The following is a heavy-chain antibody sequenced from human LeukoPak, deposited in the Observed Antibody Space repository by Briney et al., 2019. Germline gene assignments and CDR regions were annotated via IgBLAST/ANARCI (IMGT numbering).Heavy chain of an antibody. CDR2: IYYSGST. D-gene: IGHD3-9*01. V-gene: IGHV4-59*08. CDR1: GGSFSGYY. J-gene: IGHJ4*02. CDR3: ATGRSIRYFDY. Sequence: PSETLSLTCAVYGGSFSGYYWSWIRQPPGKGLEWIGYIYYSGSTNYNPSLKSRVTISVDTSKSQFSLKLSSATAADTAVYYCATGRSIRYFDYWGQGTLLTVSS.